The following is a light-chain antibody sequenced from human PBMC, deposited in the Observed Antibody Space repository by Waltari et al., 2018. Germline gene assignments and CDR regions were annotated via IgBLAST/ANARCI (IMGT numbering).Light chain of an antibody. CDR1: QSVSSN. J-gene: IGKJ1*01. CDR3: QQYNNWSWT. V-gene: IGKV3-15*01. Sequence: EIVMTQSPATLSLSPRDRATLSCRASQSVSSNLAWYQQKPGQAPRLLIYGASTRATGIPARFSGSGSGTEFTLTISSLQSEDFAVYYCQQYNNWSWTFGQGTKVEIK. CDR2: GAS.